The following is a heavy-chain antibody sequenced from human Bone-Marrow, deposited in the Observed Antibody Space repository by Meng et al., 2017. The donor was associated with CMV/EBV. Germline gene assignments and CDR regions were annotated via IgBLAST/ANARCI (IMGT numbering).Heavy chain of an antibody. J-gene: IGHJ6*02. D-gene: IGHD1-7*01. CDR1: GYSFTNYW. CDR3: ATTGTTGYYGMDV. CDR2: IYPGDSDT. Sequence: KVSCKGSGYSFTNYWIGWVRQMPGKGLEWMGIIYPGDSDTRYSPSFQGQVTISADKSISTAYLQWSSLKASDTAMYYCATTGTTGYYGMDVWGQGTTVTVSS. V-gene: IGHV5-51*01.